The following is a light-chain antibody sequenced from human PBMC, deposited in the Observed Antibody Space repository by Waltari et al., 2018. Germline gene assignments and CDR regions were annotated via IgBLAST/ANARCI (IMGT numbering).Light chain of an antibody. V-gene: IGLV7-46*01. Sequence: QAVVTQEPSLTVSPGGTVTLTCGSSTGPVTITHYTYWFQQKPGQAPRALIYETRSKPAWSPARFSGSLRGGKAALTLSEAQPEDEADYYCFLYYSGVVVFGGGTRLTVL. CDR1: TGPVTITHY. J-gene: IGLJ2*01. CDR3: FLYYSGVVV. CDR2: ETR.